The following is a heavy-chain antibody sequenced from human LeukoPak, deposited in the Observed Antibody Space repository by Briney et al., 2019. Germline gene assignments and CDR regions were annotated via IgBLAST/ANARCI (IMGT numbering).Heavy chain of an antibody. CDR1: GYTFTSYA. D-gene: IGHD6-19*01. V-gene: IGHV1-3*01. Sequence: ASVKVSCKASGYTFTSYAMHWVRQAPGQRLEWMGWINAGNGNTKYSQKFQGRVTITRDTSASTAYIELSSLRSEDTAVYYCARDGYSSGWYPSWFDPWGQGTLVTVSS. J-gene: IGHJ5*02. CDR2: INAGNGNT. CDR3: ARDGYSSGWYPSWFDP.